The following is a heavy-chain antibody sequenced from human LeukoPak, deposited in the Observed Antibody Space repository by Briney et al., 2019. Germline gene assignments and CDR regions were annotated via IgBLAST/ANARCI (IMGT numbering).Heavy chain of an antibody. J-gene: IGHJ4*02. CDR3: ARGHPGYYDNSGYLPLDY. D-gene: IGHD3-22*01. CDR2: ISAYSGNT. V-gene: IGHV1-18*01. CDR1: GYTFSSYG. Sequence: ASVKVSCEAFGYTFSSYGISWVRQAPGQGLDWMGWISAYSGNTNYAQKLQGRVTMTADTSTNTAYMELRSLRSDDTAVYYCARGHPGYYDNSGYLPLDYWGQGTLVTASS.